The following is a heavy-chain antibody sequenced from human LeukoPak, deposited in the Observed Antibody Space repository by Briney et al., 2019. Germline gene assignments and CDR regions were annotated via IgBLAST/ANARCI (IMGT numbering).Heavy chain of an antibody. CDR2: IWYDGSNK. D-gene: IGHD3-9*01. CDR1: GFTFSSYG. V-gene: IGHV3-33*01. J-gene: IGHJ4*02. Sequence: PGGSLRLSCAASGFTFSSYGMHWVRQAPGKGLEWVAVIWYDGSNKYYADSVKGRFTISRDNSKNTLYLQMNSLRAEDTAVYYCARVHPGEEGYFDWFTGGLDYWGQGTLVTVSS. CDR3: ARVHPGEEGYFDWFTGGLDY.